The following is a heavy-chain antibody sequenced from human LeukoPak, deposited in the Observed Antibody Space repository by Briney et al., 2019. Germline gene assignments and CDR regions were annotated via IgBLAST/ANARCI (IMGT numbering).Heavy chain of an antibody. V-gene: IGHV3-21*01. CDR3: ARADFWSGYLFDY. Sequence: GGSLRLSCAASGFTLSTYAMNWVRQAPGKGLEWVSSISSSSSYIYYADSVKGRFTISRDNAKNSLYLQMNSLGAEDTAVYYCARADFWSGYLFDYWGQGTLVTVSS. D-gene: IGHD3-3*01. CDR1: GFTLSTYA. J-gene: IGHJ4*02. CDR2: ISSSSSYI.